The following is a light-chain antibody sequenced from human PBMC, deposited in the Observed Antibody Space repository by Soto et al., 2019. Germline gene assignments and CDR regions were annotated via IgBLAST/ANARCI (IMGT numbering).Light chain of an antibody. V-gene: IGLV2-14*01. CDR3: SSYTSNSTRYV. CDR2: GVS. J-gene: IGLJ1*01. CDR1: SSDVGGYNY. Sequence: QSALTQPASVSGSPGQSITISCTGTSSDVGGYNYVSWYQQYPGKAPKLMIFGVSKRPSGLSNRFSGSKPGNTASLTISGLQAEDEADYYCSSYTSNSTRYVFGTGTKVTVL.